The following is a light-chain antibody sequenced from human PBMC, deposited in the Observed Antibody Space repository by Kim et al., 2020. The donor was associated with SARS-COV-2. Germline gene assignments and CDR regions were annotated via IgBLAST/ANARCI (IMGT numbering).Light chain of an antibody. CDR1: SLRSYY. J-gene: IGLJ2*01. CDR2: GKN. Sequence: VALGQTVRITCQGDSLRSYYATWYQQKPGQAPIVVIYGKNNRPSGIPDRFSGSSSGDTASLTITGTQAGDEADYYCNSRGSNDNVLFGGGTQLNV. V-gene: IGLV3-19*01. CDR3: NSRGSNDNVL.